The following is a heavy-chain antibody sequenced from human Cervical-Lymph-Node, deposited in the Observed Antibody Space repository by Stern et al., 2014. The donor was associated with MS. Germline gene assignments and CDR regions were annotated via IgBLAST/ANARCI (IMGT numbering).Heavy chain of an antibody. CDR1: GDSISSYTHY. CDR3: AKHACTGAACPFDL. J-gene: IGHJ4*02. V-gene: IGHV4-39*01. Sequence: QLQLQESGPGLVKPSETLSLTCAVSGDSISSYTHYWAWIRQPPGKGLEWIGSVYYSGATYYTPPIKSPVTLPVNTSKNHFSLGLNSVTAADTAVYYCAKHACTGAACPFDLWGQGTLVTVSS. CDR2: VYYSGAT. D-gene: IGHD2-8*02.